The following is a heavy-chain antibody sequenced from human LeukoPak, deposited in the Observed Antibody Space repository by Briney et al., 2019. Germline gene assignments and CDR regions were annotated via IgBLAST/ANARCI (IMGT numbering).Heavy chain of an antibody. J-gene: IGHJ6*03. CDR1: GYTFTGYY. CDR3: ARDGVLMVYARPTGYYYYMDV. V-gene: IGHV1-2*02. CDR2: INPNSGGT. Sequence: ASVKVSCKASGYTFTGYYMHWVRQAAGQGLEWMGWINPNSGGTNYAQKFQGRVTMTRDTSISTAYMELSRLRSDDTAVYYCARDGVLMVYARPTGYYYYMDVWGKGTTFTVSS. D-gene: IGHD2-8*01.